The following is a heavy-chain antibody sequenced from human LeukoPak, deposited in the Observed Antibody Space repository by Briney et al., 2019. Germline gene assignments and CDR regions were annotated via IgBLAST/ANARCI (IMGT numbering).Heavy chain of an antibody. CDR2: IKSKTDGGTT. J-gene: IGHJ4*02. D-gene: IGHD5-12*01. Sequence: PGGSLRLSCAASGFTFSNAWMTWVRQAPGKGLEWVGHIKSKTDGGTTDYAAPVKGRFTISRDDSKNTLFLQMNSLKTEDTAVYYCARRYGDYGGDDFWGQGTLVTVSS. CDR3: ARRYGDYGGDDF. V-gene: IGHV3-15*01. CDR1: GFTFSNAW.